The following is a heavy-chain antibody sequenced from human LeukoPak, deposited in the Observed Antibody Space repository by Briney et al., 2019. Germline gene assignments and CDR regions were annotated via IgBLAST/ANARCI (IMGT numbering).Heavy chain of an antibody. D-gene: IGHD2-2*01. J-gene: IGHJ4*02. CDR3: ARDPCSSINCPLRF. CDR1: GGSLSGSY. V-gene: IGHV4-34*01. CDR2: INHSGRT. Sequence: PSGALSLTCAVSGGSLSGSYCTWVRQSPGEGLEWIGEINHSGRTNYNPSLQSRVTISLDTTRSQFSLILRSVTAADTAVYYCARDPCSSINCPLRFWGQGTLVTVSS.